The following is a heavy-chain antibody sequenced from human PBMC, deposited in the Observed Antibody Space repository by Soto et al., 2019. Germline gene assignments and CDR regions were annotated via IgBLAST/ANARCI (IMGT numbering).Heavy chain of an antibody. Sequence: HPGGSLRLSCAASGFTFSSYAMSWVRQAPGKGLEWVSAISGSGGSTHYADSVKGRFTISRDNSKNTLYLQMNSLRAEDTAVYYCAKDLKKLSGSGSYYNKRLLFDDWGQGTLVTVPQ. J-gene: IGHJ4*02. D-gene: IGHD3-10*01. V-gene: IGHV3-23*01. CDR1: GFTFSSYA. CDR3: AKDLKKLSGSGSYYNKRLLFDD. CDR2: ISGSGGST.